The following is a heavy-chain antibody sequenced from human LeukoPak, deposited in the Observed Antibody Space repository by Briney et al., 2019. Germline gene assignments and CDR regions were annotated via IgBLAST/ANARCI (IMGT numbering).Heavy chain of an antibody. CDR3: AKVREDRYYNSRGFYLDY. Sequence: PGGSLRLSCAASGFTFSSYAMSWVRQAPGKGLEWVLVISGSGGSTYYADSVKGRFTISRDNSKNTLYLQMNGLRAEDTAVYYCAKVREDRYYNSRGFYLDYWGQGTLVTVSS. CDR1: GFTFSSYA. CDR2: ISGSGGST. D-gene: IGHD3-22*01. J-gene: IGHJ4*02. V-gene: IGHV3-23*01.